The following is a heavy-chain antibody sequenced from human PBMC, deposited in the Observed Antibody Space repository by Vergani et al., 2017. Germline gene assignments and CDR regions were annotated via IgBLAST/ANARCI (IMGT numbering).Heavy chain of an antibody. CDR1: GYSFTNYW. Sequence: EVQLVQSGAEVKKPGESLKISCQISGYSFTNYWIGWVRQMPGKGLEWMGIIHPADSDTRYSPSFQGQVTISVDKSISTAYLQRSSLRASDSAMYYCAKLYVRDSSECKYFDYWGQGTLVTVSS. D-gene: IGHD3-22*01. CDR2: IHPADSDT. J-gene: IGHJ4*02. CDR3: AKLYVRDSSECKYFDY. V-gene: IGHV5-51*01.